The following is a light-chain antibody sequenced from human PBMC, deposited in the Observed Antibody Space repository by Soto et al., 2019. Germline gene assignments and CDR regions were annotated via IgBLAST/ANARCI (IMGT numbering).Light chain of an antibody. Sequence: DVQMTQSPSSLSASVGDRVTITCQASQDISNYLNWYQQKPGKPPKLLIYDASNLETGVPSRFSGSGSGTDFTFTSSSLQPEDIATYYWQQYDNLLWTFVQGTKVEIK. CDR2: DAS. CDR3: QQYDNLLWT. J-gene: IGKJ1*01. V-gene: IGKV1-33*01. CDR1: QDISNY.